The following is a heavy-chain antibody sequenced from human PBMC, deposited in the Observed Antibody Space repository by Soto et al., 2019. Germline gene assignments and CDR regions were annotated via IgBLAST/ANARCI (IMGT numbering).Heavy chain of an antibody. D-gene: IGHD3-16*01. J-gene: IGHJ3*02. CDR1: GGSFSGYY. Sequence: SETLSLTCAVYGGSFSGYYWSWIRQPPGKGLEWIGEINHSGSTNYNPSLKSRVTISVDTSKNQFSLKLSSVTAADTAVYYCARVSRMGDAFDIWGQGTMVTVSS. V-gene: IGHV4-34*01. CDR3: ARVSRMGDAFDI. CDR2: INHSGST.